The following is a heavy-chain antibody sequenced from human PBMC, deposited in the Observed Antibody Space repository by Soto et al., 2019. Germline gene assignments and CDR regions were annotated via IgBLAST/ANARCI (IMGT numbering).Heavy chain of an antibody. J-gene: IGHJ3*02. Sequence: DVQLLESGGGLVQPGGSLSLSCAASGFTFTSYAMSWVRQAPGKELEWVSTISGNGGYTYYADSVKGRFTISRDNSKNTLYLQMNSLRAEDTAVYYCAKDIVVVVAATPRAFDIWGQGTMVTVSS. D-gene: IGHD2-15*01. CDR1: GFTFTSYA. CDR2: ISGNGGYT. CDR3: AKDIVVVVAATPRAFDI. V-gene: IGHV3-23*01.